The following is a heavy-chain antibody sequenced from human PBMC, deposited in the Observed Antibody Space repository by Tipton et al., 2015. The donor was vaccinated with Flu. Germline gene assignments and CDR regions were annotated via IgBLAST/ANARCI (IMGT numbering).Heavy chain of an antibody. CDR1: GGPISSDSFY. D-gene: IGHD3-10*01. V-gene: IGHV4-39*01. CDR3: ASQVDSGTYYGSRGYYFDS. Sequence: TLSLTCTVSGGPISSDSFYWGWIRKSPGEGLEWIGSVSFRGRTHYNPSLRGRVIISLDPSKNQFSLRLTSVTAADTATYYCASQVDSGTYYGSRGYYFDSWGQGAQVTVSS. CDR2: VSFRGRT. J-gene: IGHJ4*02.